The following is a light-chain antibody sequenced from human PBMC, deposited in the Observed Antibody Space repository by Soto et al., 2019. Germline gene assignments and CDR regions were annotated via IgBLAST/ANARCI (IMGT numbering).Light chain of an antibody. CDR2: DAS. V-gene: IGKV1-5*01. Sequence: DIQMTQFPSTLSASVGDRVTITCRASQSIRNWLAWYQQKPGKAPKLLIYDASTLERGVPSRFSGIGSGTEFTLSISSLQPYDFATYYCQQYDSSSGYTFGQGTKLEIK. J-gene: IGKJ2*01. CDR1: QSIRNW. CDR3: QQYDSSSGYT.